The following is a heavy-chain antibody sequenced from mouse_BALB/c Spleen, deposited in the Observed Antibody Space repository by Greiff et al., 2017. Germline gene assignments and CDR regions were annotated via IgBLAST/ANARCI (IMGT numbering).Heavy chain of an antibody. D-gene: IGHD2-14*01. CDR3: ARSRYDDYAMDY. CDR1: GYTFTSYT. V-gene: IGHV1-4*01. J-gene: IGHJ4*01. CDR2: INPSSGYT. Sequence: VQLKESGAELARPGASVKMSCKASGYTFTSYTMHWVKQRPGQGLEWIGYINPSSGYTNYNQKFKDKATLTADKSSSTAYMQLSSLTSEDSAVYYCARSRYDDYAMDYWGQGTSVTVSS.